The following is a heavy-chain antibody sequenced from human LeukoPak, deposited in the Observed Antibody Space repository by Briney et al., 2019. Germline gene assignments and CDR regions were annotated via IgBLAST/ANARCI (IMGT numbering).Heavy chain of an antibody. CDR3: ARDSDETFDI. Sequence: PGRSLRLSCAAPGFTFSSYAMHWVRQAPGKGLEWVAVISYDGSNKYYADSVKGRFTISRDNSKNTLYLQMNSLRAEDTAVYYCARDSDETFDIWGQGTMVTVSS. CDR2: ISYDGSNK. D-gene: IGHD3-10*01. V-gene: IGHV3-30-3*01. J-gene: IGHJ3*02. CDR1: GFTFSSYA.